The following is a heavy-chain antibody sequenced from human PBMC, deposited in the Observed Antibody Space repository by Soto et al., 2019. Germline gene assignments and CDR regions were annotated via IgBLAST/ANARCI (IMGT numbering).Heavy chain of an antibody. J-gene: IGHJ4*02. D-gene: IGHD6-13*01. Sequence: PSETLSLTCAVSGYSISSGYYWGWIRQPPGKGLEWIGSIYHSGSTYYNPSLKSRVTISVDTSKNQFSLKLSSVTAAETAVYYCEREDESSSWTASWGQGTLVTVSS. V-gene: IGHV4-38-2*02. CDR3: EREDESSSWTAS. CDR2: IYHSGST. CDR1: GYSISSGYY.